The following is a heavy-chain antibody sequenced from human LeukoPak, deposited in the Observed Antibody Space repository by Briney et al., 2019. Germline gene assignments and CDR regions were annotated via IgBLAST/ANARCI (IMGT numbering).Heavy chain of an antibody. CDR2: INPSGGST. V-gene: IGHV1-46*01. D-gene: IGHD2-15*01. CDR3: ARGDIVVVVAATHWFDP. CDR1: GYTFTSYY. Sequence: ASVKVSCKASGYTFTSYYMHWVRQAPGQGLEWMGIINPSGGSTSYAQKFQGRVTMTRDMSTSTVYMELSSLRSEDTAVYYCARGDIVVVVAATHWFDPWGQGTLVTVSS. J-gene: IGHJ5*02.